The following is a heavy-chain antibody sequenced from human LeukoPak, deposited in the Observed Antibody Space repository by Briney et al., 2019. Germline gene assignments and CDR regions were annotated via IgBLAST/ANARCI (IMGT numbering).Heavy chain of an antibody. J-gene: IGHJ5*02. Sequence: ALETLSLTCAVSGGSISSSTYYWGWIRPPPGKGLEWIGSIHYNGSTYYNPALKSRVTISVDTSKNQFSLKLSSVTAADTAVYYCARDGTLRFLEWLSDEGNWFDPWGQGTLVTVSS. CDR3: ARDGTLRFLEWLSDEGNWFDP. V-gene: IGHV4-39*07. CDR1: GGSISSSTYY. CDR2: IHYNGST. D-gene: IGHD3-3*01.